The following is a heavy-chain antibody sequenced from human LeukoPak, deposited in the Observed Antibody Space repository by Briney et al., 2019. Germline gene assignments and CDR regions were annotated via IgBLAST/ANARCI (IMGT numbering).Heavy chain of an antibody. CDR1: GFTFSGYG. Sequence: QPGRSLRLSCAASGFTFSGYGMHWVRQAPGKGLEWVAVISYDGSNKFYPDSVKGRFTISRDNSNLYLQMNSLRAEDTAVYYCAKDGKKWQEPLESWGQGTLVIVSS. V-gene: IGHV3-30*18. J-gene: IGHJ4*02. D-gene: IGHD1-14*01. CDR2: ISYDGSNK. CDR3: AKDGKKWQEPLES.